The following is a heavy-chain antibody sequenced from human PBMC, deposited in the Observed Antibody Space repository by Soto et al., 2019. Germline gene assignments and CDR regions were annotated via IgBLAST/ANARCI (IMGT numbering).Heavy chain of an antibody. D-gene: IGHD3-22*01. Sequence: QVQLVQSGAEVKKPGASVKVSCKASGYTFTSYGISWVRQAPGQGLERMGWISAYNGNTNYAQKPQGRVTMTTDTSTSTAYMELRSLRSDDTAVYYCARKVDYYDSRGLFDYWGQGTLVTVSS. CDR1: GYTFTSYG. CDR3: ARKVDYYDSRGLFDY. V-gene: IGHV1-18*01. J-gene: IGHJ4*02. CDR2: ISAYNGNT.